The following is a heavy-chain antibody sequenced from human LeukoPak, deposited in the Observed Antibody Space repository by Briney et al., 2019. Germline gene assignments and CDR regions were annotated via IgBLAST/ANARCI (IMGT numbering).Heavy chain of an antibody. CDR1: GFTFTSSA. V-gene: IGHV1-58*01. J-gene: IGHJ5*02. D-gene: IGHD6-19*01. Sequence: GTSVKVSCKASGFTFTSSAVQWVRQARGQRLEWIGWIVVGSGNTNYAQKFQGRVTITRNTSISTAYMELSSLRFEDTAVYYCARGHGYSSGWYSFDPWGQGTLVTVSS. CDR3: ARGHGYSSGWYSFDP. CDR2: IVVGSGNT.